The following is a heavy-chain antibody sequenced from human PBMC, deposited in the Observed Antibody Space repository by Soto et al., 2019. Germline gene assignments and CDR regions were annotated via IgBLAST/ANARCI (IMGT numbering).Heavy chain of an antibody. J-gene: IGHJ6*02. CDR2: INHSGST. CDR3: ARARLLWFGELFYYYGMDV. V-gene: IGHV4-34*01. D-gene: IGHD3-10*01. Sequence: SETLSLTCAVYGGSFSGYYWSWIRQPPGKGLEWIGEINHSGSTNYNPSLKSRVTISVDTSKNQFSLKLSSVTAADTAVYYCARARLLWFGELFYYYGMDVWGQGTTVTVS. CDR1: GGSFSGYY.